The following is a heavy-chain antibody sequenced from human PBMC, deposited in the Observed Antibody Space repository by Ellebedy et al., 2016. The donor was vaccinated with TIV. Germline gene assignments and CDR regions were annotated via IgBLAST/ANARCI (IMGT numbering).Heavy chain of an antibody. CDR1: GDSISFNY. CDR2: MSYSGEI. J-gene: IGHJ4*03. CDR3: ARSQGRRKATDY. V-gene: IGHV4-59*12. D-gene: IGHD5-12*01. Sequence: SETLSLXCIVSGDSISFNYWTWIRQPPGKGLEWIGYMSYSGEINNNPSLKGRVTMSLDTSKNQFSLELSSVTAADTAVYYCARSQGRRKATDYWGQGTTVTVSS.